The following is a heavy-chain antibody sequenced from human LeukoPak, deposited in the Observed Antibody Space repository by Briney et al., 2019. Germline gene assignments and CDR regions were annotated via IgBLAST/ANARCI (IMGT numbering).Heavy chain of an antibody. CDR3: AKDQGYSVRDDAFDI. CDR2: ISSNSNYI. Sequence: NPGGSLRLSCAASGFTFSSYSMNWVRQAPGKGLEWVSSISSNSNYIYYADSVKGRFTISRDNSKNTLYLQMNSLRAEDTAVYYCAKDQGYSVRDDAFDIWGQGTMVTVSS. CDR1: GFTFSSYS. D-gene: IGHD5-24*01. J-gene: IGHJ3*02. V-gene: IGHV3-21*04.